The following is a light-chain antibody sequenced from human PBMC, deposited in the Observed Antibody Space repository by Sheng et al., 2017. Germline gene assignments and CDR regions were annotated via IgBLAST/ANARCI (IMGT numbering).Light chain of an antibody. CDR3: QQFDSATLT. CDR2: SAS. J-gene: IGKJ4*01. Sequence: DIPLTQSPSSLSASIGDTVTISCRAVQAVSRYLAWYQQRPGKAPTLLIYSASTLQSGVPSRFSGSGSGTHFTLTISSLQPEDVGTYHCQQFDSATLTFGGGTTVEI. CDR1: QAVSRY. V-gene: IGKV1-27*01.